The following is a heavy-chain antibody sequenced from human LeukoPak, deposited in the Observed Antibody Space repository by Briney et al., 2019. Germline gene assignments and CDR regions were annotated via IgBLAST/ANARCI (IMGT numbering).Heavy chain of an antibody. J-gene: IGHJ4*02. Sequence: GRSLRLSCAASGFTFSSYAMHWVRQAPGKGLEWVAVISYDGSNKYYADSVKGRFTISRDNSRNTLYLQMNSLRAEDTAVYYCARDRYERGYFDYWGQGTLVTVSS. CDR3: ARDRYERGYFDY. V-gene: IGHV3-30*04. CDR1: GFTFSSYA. D-gene: IGHD1-1*01. CDR2: ISYDGSNK.